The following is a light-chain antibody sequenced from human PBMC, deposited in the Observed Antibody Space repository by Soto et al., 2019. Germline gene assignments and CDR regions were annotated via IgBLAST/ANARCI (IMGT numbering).Light chain of an antibody. V-gene: IGKV3-20*01. J-gene: IGKJ1*01. Sequence: EIVLTQSPGTLSLSPGERATLSCRASQSVSSSYLAWYQQKPGQAPRLLIYGASSRATGIPDRFSGSGSGTDFTLTISRLEPEEFAVYYGQQYGSSLWTVGQGTKVEIK. CDR1: QSVSSSY. CDR3: QQYGSSLWT. CDR2: GAS.